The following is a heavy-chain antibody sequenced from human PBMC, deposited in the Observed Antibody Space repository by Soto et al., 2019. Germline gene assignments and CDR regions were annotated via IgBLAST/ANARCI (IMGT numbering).Heavy chain of an antibody. CDR1: GYSFTSYW. CDR3: ARHQSNWNDVAYYYYYGMDV. J-gene: IGHJ6*02. CDR2: IYPGDSDT. Sequence: GESLKISCKGSGYSFTSYWIGWVRQMPGKGLEWMGIIYPGDSDTRYSPSFQGQVTISADKSISTAYLQWSSLKASDTAMYYCARHQSNWNDVAYYYYYGMDVWGQGATVTVSS. V-gene: IGHV5-51*01. D-gene: IGHD1-1*01.